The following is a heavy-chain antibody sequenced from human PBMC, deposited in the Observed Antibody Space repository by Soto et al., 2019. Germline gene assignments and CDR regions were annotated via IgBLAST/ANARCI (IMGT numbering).Heavy chain of an antibody. CDR3: ARERFSSYYYDY. V-gene: IGHV3-20*04. D-gene: IGHD6-6*01. CDR1: GFTFDDYG. Sequence: EVQLVESGGGVARPGGSLRLSCAASGFTFDDYGMTWVRQAPGKGLQWVSRINWNGGSVGHADSVEGRFTISRDNAKNSLFLQMNSLRVEDTAVYYCARERFSSYYYDYWGQGTLVTVSS. J-gene: IGHJ4*02. CDR2: INWNGGSV.